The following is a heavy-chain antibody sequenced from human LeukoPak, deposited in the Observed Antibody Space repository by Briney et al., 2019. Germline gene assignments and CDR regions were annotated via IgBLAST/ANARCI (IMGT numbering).Heavy chain of an antibody. J-gene: IGHJ4*02. D-gene: IGHD3-10*01. CDR2: ISSSSSYI. CDR3: ARYSSGSYYKGTFDY. V-gene: IGHV3-21*01. Sequence: GGSLRLSCAASGFTFSSYSMNWVRQAPGKGLEWVSSISSSSSYIYYADSVKGRFTISRDNAKNSLYLQMNSLRAEDTVVYYCARYSSGSYYKGTFDYWGQGTLVTVSS. CDR1: GFTFSSYS.